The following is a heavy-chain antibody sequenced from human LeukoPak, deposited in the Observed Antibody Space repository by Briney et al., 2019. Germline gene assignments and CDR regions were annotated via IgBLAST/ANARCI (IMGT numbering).Heavy chain of an antibody. J-gene: IGHJ6*02. Sequence: GASVKVSCKASGYTFTSYGISWVRQAPGQGLEWMGWISAYNGNTNYAQKLQGRVTMTTDTSTSTAYMELRSLRSDDTAVYYCARDQDLWSGYYYYGMDVWGQGTTVTVSS. CDR2: ISAYNGNT. V-gene: IGHV1-18*01. CDR3: ARDQDLWSGYYYYGMDV. D-gene: IGHD3-3*01. CDR1: GYTFTSYG.